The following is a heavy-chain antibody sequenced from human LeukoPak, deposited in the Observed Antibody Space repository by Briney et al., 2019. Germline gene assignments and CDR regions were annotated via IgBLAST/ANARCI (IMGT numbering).Heavy chain of an antibody. CDR1: GFTFSDYY. Sequence: GGSLRPSCAASGFTFSDYYMSWIRQAPGKGLEWVSSISSSSSYIYYADSVKGRFTISRDNPKNTLYLQMNSLRAEDTAVYYCARGPSGYHNTGGQGTLVTVSS. CDR2: ISSSSSYI. V-gene: IGHV3-11*06. CDR3: ARGPSGYHNT. J-gene: IGHJ4*02. D-gene: IGHD5-12*01.